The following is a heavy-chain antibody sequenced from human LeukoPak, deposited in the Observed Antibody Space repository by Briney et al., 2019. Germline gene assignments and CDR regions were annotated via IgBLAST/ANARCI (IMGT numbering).Heavy chain of an antibody. CDR2: INHSGST. J-gene: IGHJ4*02. D-gene: IGHD2-21*01. V-gene: IGHV4-34*01. CDR3: ARALLWWTTYYFDY. CDR1: GGSFSGYY. Sequence: SETLSLACAVYGGSFSGYYWSWIRQPPGKGLEWIGEINHSGSTNYNPSLKSRVTISVDTSKNQFSLKLSSVTAADTAVYYCARALLWWTTYYFDYWGQGTLVTVSS.